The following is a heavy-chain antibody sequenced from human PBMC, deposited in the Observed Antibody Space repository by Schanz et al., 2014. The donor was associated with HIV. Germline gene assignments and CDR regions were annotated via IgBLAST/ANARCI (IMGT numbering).Heavy chain of an antibody. CDR2: LWFDGSID. CDR3: ARDNRGDYYLDS. V-gene: IGHV3-33*08. J-gene: IGHJ6*03. Sequence: QVQLVESGGGVVQPAKSLRLSCAASGFKFSGFAMHWVRLAPGKGLEWGAILWFDGSIDYYVDSVKGRFTVFRDNSKNTLYLQMNSLSPEDTAVYYCARDNRGDYYLDSWGQGTTVTVSS. CDR1: GFKFSGFA.